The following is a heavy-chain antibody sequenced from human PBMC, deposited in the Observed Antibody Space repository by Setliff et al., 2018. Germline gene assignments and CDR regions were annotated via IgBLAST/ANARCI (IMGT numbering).Heavy chain of an antibody. D-gene: IGHD3-16*01. J-gene: IGHJ3*01. CDR2: ISRSGST. CDR1: GDSILSPTYT. CDR3: ASWGSAIGFDL. V-gene: IGHV4-31*01. Sequence: SETLSLTCTVSGDSILSPTYTWTWIRQLPGKGLEWIGYISRSGSTSYNSSLKRQITISLDTSKNQFSLKMNSVTAADTAVYYCASWGSAIGFDLWGQGTVVTVSS.